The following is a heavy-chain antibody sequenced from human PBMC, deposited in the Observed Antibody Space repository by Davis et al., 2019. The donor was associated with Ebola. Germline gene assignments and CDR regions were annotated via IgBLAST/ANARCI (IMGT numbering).Heavy chain of an antibody. J-gene: IGHJ4*02. CDR1: GYSFTSYW. D-gene: IGHD5-18*01. CDR2: IYPGDSDT. Sequence: PAGSLRLSCKGSGYSFTSYWIGWVRQMPGKGLEWMGIIYPGDSDTRYSPSFQGQVTISADKSISTAYLQWSSLKASDTAMYYCARGDVDTAMVTFSYYFDYWGQGTLVTVSS. CDR3: ARGDVDTAMVTFSYYFDY. V-gene: IGHV5-51*01.